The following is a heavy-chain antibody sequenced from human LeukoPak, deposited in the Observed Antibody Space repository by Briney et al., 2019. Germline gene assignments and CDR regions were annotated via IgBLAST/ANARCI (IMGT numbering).Heavy chain of an antibody. CDR1: GFTFSSYA. J-gene: IGHJ4*02. CDR2: ISGSGGST. CDR3: AKRIVGAPFDY. V-gene: IGHV3-23*01. Sequence: GGSLRLSCAASGFTFSSYAMSWVRPAPGKGLEWVSAISGSGGSTYYAESVKGRFTISRDNSNNTLYLQMNSLSAEDTAVYYCAKRIVGAPFDYWGQGTLVTVSS. D-gene: IGHD1-26*01.